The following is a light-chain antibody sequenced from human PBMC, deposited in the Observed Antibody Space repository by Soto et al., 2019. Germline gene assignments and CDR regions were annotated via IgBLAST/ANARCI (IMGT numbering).Light chain of an antibody. J-gene: IGKJ3*01. CDR1: QSVNSNY. Sequence: EIVLTQSPGTLSLSPGERATLSCRASQSVNSNYLAWLQHKPGQAPRFLIYGASSRAAGIPDRFSGSGSGTDFTLSIRRLEPEDFAMYYCHQYGTSPLTVGPGTKVDI. CDR2: GAS. CDR3: HQYGTSPLT. V-gene: IGKV3-20*01.